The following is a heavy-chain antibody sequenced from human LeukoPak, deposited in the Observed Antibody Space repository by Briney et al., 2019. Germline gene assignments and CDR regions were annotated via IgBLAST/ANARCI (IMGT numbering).Heavy chain of an antibody. CDR1: GGSISSGSYY. Sequence: PSQTLSLTCTVSGGSISSGSYYWSWIRQPPGKGLEWIGYIYYSGSTNYNPSLKSRVTISVDTSKNQFSLKLSSVTAADTAVYYCARQTEADYGGNSCFDYWGQGTLVTVSS. V-gene: IGHV4-61*01. J-gene: IGHJ4*02. D-gene: IGHD4-23*01. CDR3: ARQTEADYGGNSCFDY. CDR2: IYYSGST.